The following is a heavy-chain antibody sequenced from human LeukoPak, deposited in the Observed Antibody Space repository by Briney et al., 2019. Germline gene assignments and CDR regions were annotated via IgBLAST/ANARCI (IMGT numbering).Heavy chain of an antibody. CDR3: ASRELFQYYFDY. Sequence: PSETLSLTCTVSGGSISSSSCYWGWIRQPPGKGLEWIGSIYHSGSTYYNPSLESRVTISVDTSKYQFSLRLISVTAADTAVYYCASRELFQYYFDYWGQGTLVTVSS. J-gene: IGHJ4*02. V-gene: IGHV4-39*01. CDR1: GGSISSSSCY. CDR2: IYHSGST. D-gene: IGHD3-10*01.